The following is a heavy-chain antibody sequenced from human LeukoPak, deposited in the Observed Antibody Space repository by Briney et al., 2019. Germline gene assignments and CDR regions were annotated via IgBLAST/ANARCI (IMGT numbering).Heavy chain of an antibody. CDR1: GGSISSGDYY. D-gene: IGHD5-24*01. V-gene: IGHV4-30-4*01. CDR3: ARDEKDGASDI. Sequence: SETLSLTCTVSGGSISSGDYYWSWIRQPPGKGLEWIGYIYYSGSTYYNPSLKSRVTISVDTSKNQFSLKLSSVTAADTAVYYCARDEKDGASDIWGQGTMVTVSS. CDR2: IYYSGST. J-gene: IGHJ3*02.